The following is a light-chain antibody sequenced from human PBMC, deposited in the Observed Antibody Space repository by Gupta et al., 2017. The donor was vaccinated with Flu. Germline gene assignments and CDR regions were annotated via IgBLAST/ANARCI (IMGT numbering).Light chain of an antibody. Sequence: QSALTQPPSASGSPGQSVTISCTGSSSDIGAYENVSWYQQHPGKAPKLMIYQVTKRPSGVPDRFSGSKSGNTASLTVSGLQADDEADYYCTSYGGSNNFVLFGGGTKLTVL. CDR2: QVT. CDR1: SSDIGAYEN. V-gene: IGLV2-8*01. J-gene: IGLJ2*01. CDR3: TSYGGSNNFVL.